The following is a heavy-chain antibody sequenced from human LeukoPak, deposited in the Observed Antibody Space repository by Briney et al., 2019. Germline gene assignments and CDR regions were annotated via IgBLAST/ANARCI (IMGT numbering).Heavy chain of an antibody. CDR3: ARGYSGSYRY. D-gene: IGHD1-26*01. CDR2: IGTYGGDT. CDR1: TSR. Sequence: ASVKVSCKATSRISWVRQAPGQGLEWMGWIGTYGGDTYYAQKFQGRITVTTDTSTSTVYMELRNLRSDDTAVYYCARGYSGSYRYWGQGTLVTVSS. J-gene: IGHJ4*02. V-gene: IGHV1-18*01.